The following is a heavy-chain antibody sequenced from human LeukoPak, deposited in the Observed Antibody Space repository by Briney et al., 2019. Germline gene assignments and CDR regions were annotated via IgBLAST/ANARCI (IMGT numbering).Heavy chain of an antibody. CDR2: INPNSGGT. D-gene: IGHD3-22*01. V-gene: IGHV1-2*02. CDR1: GYTFTSYY. CDR3: ARVPYYDLYYFDY. Sequence: ASVKVSCKASGYTFTSYYMHWVRQAPGQGLEWMGWINPNSGGTNYAQKFQGRVTMTRDTSISTAYMELSRLRSDDTAVYYCARVPYYDLYYFDYWGQGTLVTVSS. J-gene: IGHJ4*02.